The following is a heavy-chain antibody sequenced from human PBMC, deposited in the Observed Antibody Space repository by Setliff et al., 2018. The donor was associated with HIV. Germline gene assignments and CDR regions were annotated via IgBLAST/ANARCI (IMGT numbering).Heavy chain of an antibody. D-gene: IGHD1-1*01. V-gene: IGHV3-33*08. CDR3: ASARIPTGGTSTSFDY. CDR2: IWYDGSNK. J-gene: IGHJ4*02. CDR1: GFTFSSHS. Sequence: GGSLRLSCAASGFTFSSHSMNWVRQAPGKGLEWVAVIWYDGSNKYYADSVKGRFTISRDNSKNTLYLQVNSLRPEDTAVYHCASARIPTGGTSTSFDYWGQGTLVTVSS.